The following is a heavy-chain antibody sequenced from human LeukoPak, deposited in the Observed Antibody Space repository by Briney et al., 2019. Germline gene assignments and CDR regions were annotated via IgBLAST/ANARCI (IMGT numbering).Heavy chain of an antibody. V-gene: IGHV4-39*07. CDR1: GGSISSSSYY. J-gene: IGHJ6*03. Sequence: PSETLSLTCTVSGGSISSSSYYWGWIRQPPGKGLEWIGSIYYSGSTYYNPSLKSRVTISVDTSKNQFSLKLSSVTAADTAVYYCARDCSGGSCRERYKNYYYYYMDVWGKGTTVTVSS. CDR3: ARDCSGGSCRERYKNYYYYYMDV. CDR2: IYYSGST. D-gene: IGHD2-15*01.